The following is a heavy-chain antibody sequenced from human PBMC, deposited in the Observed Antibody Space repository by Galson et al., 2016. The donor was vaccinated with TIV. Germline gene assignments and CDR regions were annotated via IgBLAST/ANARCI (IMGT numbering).Heavy chain of an antibody. V-gene: IGHV1-69*13. D-gene: IGHD5-18*01. CDR1: GCTFSSDA. CDR3: ARARGYNFENAFHI. CDR2: IIPMFKIA. Sequence: SVKVSCKASGCTFSSDAISWVRQAPGQGLEWMGGIIPMFKIADYAQKFQGRVTISGDEFPSAAYMEMSSLRFEDAAVYYCARARGYNFENAFHIWGQGTMVTVSS. J-gene: IGHJ3*02.